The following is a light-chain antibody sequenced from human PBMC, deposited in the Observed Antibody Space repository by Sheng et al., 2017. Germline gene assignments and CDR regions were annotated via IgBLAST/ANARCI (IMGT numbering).Light chain of an antibody. CDR3: QHRSNWPIT. Sequence: EIVLTQSPATLSLSPGERATLSCRAGQSVSSYLAWYQQKPGQAPRLLIYDASNRATGIPARFSGSGSGTDFTLTISSLEPEDFAVYYCQHRSNWPITFGQGTRLEIK. V-gene: IGKV3-11*01. J-gene: IGKJ5*01. CDR2: DAS. CDR1: QSVSSY.